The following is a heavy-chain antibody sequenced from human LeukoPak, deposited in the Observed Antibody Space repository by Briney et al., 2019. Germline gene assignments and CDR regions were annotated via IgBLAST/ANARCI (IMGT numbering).Heavy chain of an antibody. V-gene: IGHV2-70*01. Sequence: SGPTLVKPTQTLTLTCTFSGFSLSTSGMCVSWIRQPPGKALEWLALIDWDDDKYYSTSLKTRLTISKDTSKNQVVLTMTDMDPVDTATYYCARVYDRRDNDAFDIWGQGTMVTVSS. J-gene: IGHJ3*02. D-gene: IGHD5/OR15-5a*01. CDR3: ARVYDRRDNDAFDI. CDR2: IDWDDDK. CDR1: GFSLSTSGMC.